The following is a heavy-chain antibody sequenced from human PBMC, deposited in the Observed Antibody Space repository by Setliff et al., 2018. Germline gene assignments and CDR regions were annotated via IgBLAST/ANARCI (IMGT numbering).Heavy chain of an antibody. V-gene: IGHV4-34*01. Sequence: SETLSLTCGVSGGGGSSSAYYWSWIRQPPGKGLEWIGEISPGGSTIYNPSLRSRVTMSVDTAKNRFSLKLTSVTAADTAVYYCARTGTYRYFDYWGQGTRVTVSS. J-gene: IGHJ4*02. CDR1: GGGGSSSAYY. D-gene: IGHD1-1*01. CDR3: ARTGTYRYFDY. CDR2: ISPGGST.